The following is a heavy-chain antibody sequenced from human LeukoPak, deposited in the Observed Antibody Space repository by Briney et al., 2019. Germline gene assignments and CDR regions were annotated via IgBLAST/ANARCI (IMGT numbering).Heavy chain of an antibody. V-gene: IGHV4-38-2*01. D-gene: IGHD2-2*02. CDR2: IYHSGST. J-gene: IGHJ4*02. CDR3: ARLSGAPVRHPIYHFDY. Sequence: SETLSLTCAVSGYSISNDYYWGWVRQPRGKGLEWIGNIYHSGSTYKNSSLKSRLTMSLDTSKNQFSLKLISVTAADTAMYYCARLSGAPVRHPIYHFDYWGQGTLVTVSS. CDR1: GYSISNDYY.